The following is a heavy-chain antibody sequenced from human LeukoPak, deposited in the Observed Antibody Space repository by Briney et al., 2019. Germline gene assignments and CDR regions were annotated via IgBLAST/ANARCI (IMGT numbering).Heavy chain of an antibody. V-gene: IGHV1-2*02. D-gene: IGHD5-12*01. CDR2: INPNSGGT. J-gene: IGHJ6*02. CDR1: GYTFTGYY. Sequence: ASVKVSCKASGYTFTGYYMHWVRQAPGQGLEWMGWINPNSGGTNYAQKFQGRVTMTRDTSISTAYMELSRLRSDDTAVYYCARDSETWIVATASYYYYGMDVWGQGTLVTVSS. CDR3: ARDSETWIVATASYYYYGMDV.